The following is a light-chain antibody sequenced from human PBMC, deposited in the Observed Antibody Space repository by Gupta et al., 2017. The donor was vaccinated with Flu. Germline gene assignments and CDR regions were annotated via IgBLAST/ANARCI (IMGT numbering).Light chain of an antibody. J-gene: IGLJ2*01. CDR3: ASWDDNLSVLV. V-gene: IGLV1-47*02. CDR1: HSNIGNNY. CDR2: NNF. Sequence: QSVLTQAPSASGAPGERVTISCSGSHSNIGNNYVYWYQQVPGRPPKVLLFNNFQRPSGVPDRFSGSKSATSISLAISGLRSEDEAYYFCASWDDNLSVLVFGGGTRVTVL.